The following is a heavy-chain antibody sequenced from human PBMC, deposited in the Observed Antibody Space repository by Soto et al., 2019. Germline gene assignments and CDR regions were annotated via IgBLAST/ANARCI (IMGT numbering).Heavy chain of an antibody. J-gene: IGHJ3*02. V-gene: IGHV4-59*01. CDR2: IYYSGST. CDR1: GGSISSYY. Sequence: SETLSLTCTVSGGSISSYYWSWIRQPPGKGLEWIGYIYYSGSTNYNPSLKSRVTISVDTSKNQFSLKLSSVTAADTAVYYCARGRDGYNPDAFDIWGQGTMVTV. D-gene: IGHD5-12*01. CDR3: ARGRDGYNPDAFDI.